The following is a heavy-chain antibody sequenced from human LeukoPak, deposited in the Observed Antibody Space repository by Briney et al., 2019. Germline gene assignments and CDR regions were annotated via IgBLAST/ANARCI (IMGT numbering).Heavy chain of an antibody. J-gene: IGHJ4*02. Sequence: SETLSLTCAVSGGSITTTDFDWAWIRQPPGQGFEWIATISSSGKAYYYPSLMSRVTISVDTSKNQLSLDVTSVTAADTGIFYCARFKGGTGFDYWGRGILVIVS. CDR3: ARFKGGTGFDY. CDR2: ISSSGKA. D-gene: IGHD1-26*01. V-gene: IGHV4-39*01. CDR1: GGSITTTDFD.